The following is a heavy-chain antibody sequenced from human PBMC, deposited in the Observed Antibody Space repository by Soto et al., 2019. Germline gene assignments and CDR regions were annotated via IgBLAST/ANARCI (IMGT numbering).Heavy chain of an antibody. V-gene: IGHV1-18*01. CDR1: GYTFTSYG. Sequence: GAPVKVSCKASGYTFTSYGISWVRQAPGQGLEWMGWISAYNGNTNYAQKLQGRVTMTTDTSTSTAYMELRSLRSDNTAVYYCARDENYYYDSSGYADAFDIWGQGTMVTVSS. CDR2: ISAYNGNT. D-gene: IGHD3-22*01. J-gene: IGHJ3*02. CDR3: ARDENYYYDSSGYADAFDI.